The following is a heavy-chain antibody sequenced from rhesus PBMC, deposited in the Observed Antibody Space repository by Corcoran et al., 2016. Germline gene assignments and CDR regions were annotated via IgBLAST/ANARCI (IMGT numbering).Heavy chain of an antibody. V-gene: IGHV4-147*01. CDR2: IYGSSGST. J-gene: IGHJ6*01. CDR3: ARAPAGYSYGHYGLDS. D-gene: IGHD5-36*01. CDR1: GYSISSNY. Sequence: QVQLQESGPGLVKPSETLSLTCAVSGYSISSNYWSWIRQPPGKGLEWIGYIYGSSGSTYYNPSLKSRVTSSTDTSKNQFSLKLSAVTAADTAVYYCARAPAGYSYGHYGLDSWGQGVVVTVSS.